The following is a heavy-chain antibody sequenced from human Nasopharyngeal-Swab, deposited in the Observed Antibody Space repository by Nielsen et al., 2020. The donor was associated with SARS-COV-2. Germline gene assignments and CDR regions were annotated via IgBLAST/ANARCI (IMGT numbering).Heavy chain of an antibody. CDR3: ARQSVRSIVVVVGVKGYYYMDV. V-gene: IGHV4-39*01. CDR1: GGSISSSSYY. J-gene: IGHJ6*03. D-gene: IGHD2-15*01. Sequence: SETLSLTCTVSGGSISSSSYYWGWIRQPPGKGLEWIGSIYYSGSTYYNPSIKSRVTISVDTSKNQFSLKLSSVTAADTAVYYCARQSVRSIVVVVGVKGYYYMDVWGKGTTVTVSS. CDR2: IYYSGST.